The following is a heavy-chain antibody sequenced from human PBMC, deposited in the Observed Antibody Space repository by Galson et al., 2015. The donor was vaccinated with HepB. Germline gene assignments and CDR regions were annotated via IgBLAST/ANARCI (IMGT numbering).Heavy chain of an antibody. V-gene: IGHV3-21*01. CDR3: ARDYRPDFGSGSYYPNYFDP. J-gene: IGHJ5*02. D-gene: IGHD3-10*01. CDR2: IPGRSGSL. Sequence: SLRLSCAASGFSFNTYGMNWVRQAPGKGLEWVSAIPGRSGSLYYADSVKGRFTISRDNAENSLYLQMNSLRVEDTAVYYCARDYRPDFGSGSYYPNYFDPWGQGTLVTVSS. CDR1: GFSFNTYG.